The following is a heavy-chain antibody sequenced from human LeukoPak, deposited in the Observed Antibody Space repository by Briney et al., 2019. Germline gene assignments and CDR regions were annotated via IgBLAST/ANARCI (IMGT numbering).Heavy chain of an antibody. J-gene: IGHJ4*02. CDR1: GDSASSNSAS. CDR3: ARSAAGSYGY. V-gene: IGHV6-1*01. CDR2: TYYRSKWYN. D-gene: IGHD3-10*01. Sequence: SQTLSLTCAISGDSASSNSASWNWIRQSPSRGLEWLGKTYYRSKWYNDYAVSVKSRITINADTSKNQFSLQLKSVTPGDTAVYYCARSAAGSYGYWGQGTLVTVSS.